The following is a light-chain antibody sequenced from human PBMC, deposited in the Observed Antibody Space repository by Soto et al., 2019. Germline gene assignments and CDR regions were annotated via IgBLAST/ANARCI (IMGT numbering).Light chain of an antibody. CDR3: LLVYSETVI. V-gene: IGLV7-46*01. CDR2: ETT. Sequence: QAVVTQHPSLTVSPGGTVTLTCGSITGAITSGHWPYWFQQKPGQAPKTLIYETTNKHAWSPARFSCSLLGGKAALTLSGAQPEDEADYYCLLVYSETVIFGGGTKLTVL. J-gene: IGLJ2*01. CDR1: TGAITSGHW.